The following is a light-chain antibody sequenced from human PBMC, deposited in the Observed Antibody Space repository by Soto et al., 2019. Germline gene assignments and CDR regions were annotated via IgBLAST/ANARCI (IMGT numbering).Light chain of an antibody. CDR3: QQYGNSRGT. J-gene: IGKJ1*01. CDR2: GAS. Sequence: DIMLTQSPGTLSLSPGDRATLSCRASQSVSTSYLAWYQQKPGQAPRLLIYGASSRATGIPDRFSGSGSGTDFTLTISGLEPEDFAVYYCQQYGNSRGTFGQGTKV. V-gene: IGKV3-20*01. CDR1: QSVSTSY.